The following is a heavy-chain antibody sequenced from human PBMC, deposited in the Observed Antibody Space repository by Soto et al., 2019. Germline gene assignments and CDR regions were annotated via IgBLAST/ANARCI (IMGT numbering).Heavy chain of an antibody. D-gene: IGHD5-18*01. J-gene: IGHJ4*02. Sequence: QPGGSLILSCAASGFTFSSYAMSWVRQAPGKGLEWVSAIGGSGDSTYYADSVKGRLTISRDNSKNTLYLQVNSLRAEDTAVYYCAKVLDASMVVNGYLYWGQGNLVTVSS. CDR1: GFTFSSYA. CDR3: AKVLDASMVVNGYLY. CDR2: IGGSGDST. V-gene: IGHV3-23*01.